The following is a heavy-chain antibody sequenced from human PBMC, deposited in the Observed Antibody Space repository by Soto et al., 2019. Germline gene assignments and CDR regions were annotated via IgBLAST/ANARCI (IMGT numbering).Heavy chain of an antibody. J-gene: IGHJ4*02. CDR1: GGTFSSYA. CDR3: ARASYCTNGVCYSFDY. D-gene: IGHD2-8*01. CDR2: IIPIFGTA. Sequence: SVKVSCKASGGTFSSYAISWVRQAPGQGLEWMGGIIPIFGTANYAQKFQGRVTITADKSTSTAYMELSSLRSEDTAVYYCARASYCTNGVCYSFDYWGQGTLVTVSS. V-gene: IGHV1-69*06.